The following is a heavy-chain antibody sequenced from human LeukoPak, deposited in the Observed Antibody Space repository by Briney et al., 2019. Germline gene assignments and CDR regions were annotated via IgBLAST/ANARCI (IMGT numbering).Heavy chain of an antibody. CDR3: ARHRLGSFAYFDP. D-gene: IGHD3-16*01. CDR1: GYSFTSYW. V-gene: IGHV5-10-1*01. CDR2: IDPSDSYT. Sequence: GESLKISCKGSGYSFTSYWIGWVRQMPGKGLEWMGNIDPSDSYTNYSPSFQGHVTFSADKSISTAYLQWSSLKASDTAIYYCARHRLGSFAYFDPWGQGTLVTVSS. J-gene: IGHJ5*02.